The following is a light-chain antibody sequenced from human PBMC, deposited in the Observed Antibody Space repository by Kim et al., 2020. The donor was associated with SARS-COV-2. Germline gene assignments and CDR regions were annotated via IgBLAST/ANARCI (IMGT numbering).Light chain of an antibody. Sequence: LSPGERVTLSCRASQSVSSYLAWYQQKPGQAPRLLIYHASNRATGIPARFSGGGSGTDFSLTISSLEPEDFAGYYCQQRSNWPLTFGGGTKVDIK. V-gene: IGKV3-11*01. CDR1: QSVSSY. J-gene: IGKJ4*01. CDR3: QQRSNWPLT. CDR2: HAS.